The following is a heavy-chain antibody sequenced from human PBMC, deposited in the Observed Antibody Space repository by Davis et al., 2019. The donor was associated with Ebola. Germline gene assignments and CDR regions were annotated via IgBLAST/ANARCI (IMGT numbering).Heavy chain of an antibody. V-gene: IGHV1-69*13. J-gene: IGHJ6*03. D-gene: IGHD2-2*01. CDR1: GGTFSSYA. CDR2: IIPIFGTA. CDR3: TRAPIVVVPADFYYYYYMDV. Sequence: SVKVSCKASGGTFSSYAISWVRQAPGQGLEWMGEIIPIFGTANYAQKFQGRVTITADESTSTAYMELSSLRSEDTAVYYCTRAPIVVVPADFYYYYYMDVWGKGTTVTVSS.